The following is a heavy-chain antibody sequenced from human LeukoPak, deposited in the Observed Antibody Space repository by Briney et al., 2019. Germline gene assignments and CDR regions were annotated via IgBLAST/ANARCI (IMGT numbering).Heavy chain of an antibody. CDR3: ARAGGYLWFGESHAFDI. V-gene: IGHV4-31*03. J-gene: IGHJ3*02. Sequence: SETLSLTCTVSGGSISSGGYYWSWIRQHPGKGLEWIGYIYYSGSTYYNPSLKSRVTISVDTSKNQFSLKLSSVTAADTAVYYCARAGGYLWFGESHAFDIWGQGTMVTVSS. CDR1: GGSISSGGYY. D-gene: IGHD3-10*01. CDR2: IYYSGST.